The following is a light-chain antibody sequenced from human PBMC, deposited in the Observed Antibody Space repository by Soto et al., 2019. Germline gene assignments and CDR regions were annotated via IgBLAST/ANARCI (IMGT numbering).Light chain of an antibody. Sequence: QSALTQPPSASGSPGQSVTISCTGTKNDIGVYDFVSWYQHHPGKAPRLIIYEVVQRPSGVPDRFSGSKSGNTASLTVSGLQDADEGDYFCKSYAGSNNYVFGSGTKLTVL. CDR1: KNDIGVYDF. J-gene: IGLJ1*01. V-gene: IGLV2-8*01. CDR2: EVV. CDR3: KSYAGSNNYV.